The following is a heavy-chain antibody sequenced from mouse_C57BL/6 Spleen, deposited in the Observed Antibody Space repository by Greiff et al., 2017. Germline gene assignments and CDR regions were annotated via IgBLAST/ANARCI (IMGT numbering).Heavy chain of an antibody. CDR1: GFTFSDYY. D-gene: IGHD2-3*01. Sequence: EVMLVESEGGLVQPGSSMKLSCTASGFTFSDYYMAWVRQVPEKGLEWVANINYDGSSTYYLDSFKSRFIISRDNAKNILYLQMSSLKSEDTATYYCARERWFYAMDYWGQGTSVTVSS. V-gene: IGHV5-16*01. CDR3: ARERWFYAMDY. J-gene: IGHJ4*01. CDR2: INYDGSST.